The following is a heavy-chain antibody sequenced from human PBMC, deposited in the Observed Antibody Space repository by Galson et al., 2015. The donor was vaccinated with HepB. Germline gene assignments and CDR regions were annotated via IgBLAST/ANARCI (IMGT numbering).Heavy chain of an antibody. Sequence: SLRLSCAASGFTFSDYFMTWIRQAPGKGLEWVSHISSTNIYTYYADSVKGRFTISRDNAKDSLHLQMNRLRAEDTAVYYCARGRGYCSSTDCYGNFDFWGQGTLVTISS. CDR2: ISSTNIYT. CDR1: GFTFSDYF. J-gene: IGHJ4*02. CDR3: ARGRGYCSSTDCYGNFDF. D-gene: IGHD2-2*01. V-gene: IGHV3-11*03.